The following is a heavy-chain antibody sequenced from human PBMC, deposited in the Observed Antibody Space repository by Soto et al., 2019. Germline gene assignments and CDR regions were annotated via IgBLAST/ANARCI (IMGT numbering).Heavy chain of an antibody. V-gene: IGHV1-18*01. D-gene: IGHD3-3*01. CDR3: ARDYYDFWSGPGAFDI. J-gene: IGHJ3*02. CDR2: ISAYNGNT. CDR1: GYTFTSYG. Sequence: ASVKVSCKASGYTFTSYGISWVRQAPGQGLEWMGWISAYNGNTNYAQKLQGRVTMTTDTSTSTAYMELRSLRSDDTAVYYCARDYYDFWSGPGAFDIWGQGTMVTVS.